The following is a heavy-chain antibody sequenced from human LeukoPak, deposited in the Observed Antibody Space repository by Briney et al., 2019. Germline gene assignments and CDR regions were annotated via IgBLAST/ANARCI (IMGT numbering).Heavy chain of an antibody. CDR2: IYYNGST. Sequence: SETLSLTCTVSGGSISSSSYYWGWIRQPPGKGLEWIGSIYYNGSTYYNPSLKSRVTISLDTSKNQFSLSLSSVTAADTAVYYCARDDRGGGAAAGTFDYWGQGTLVTVSS. CDR1: GGSISSSSYY. CDR3: ARDDRGGGAAAGTFDY. D-gene: IGHD6-13*01. J-gene: IGHJ4*02. V-gene: IGHV4-39*07.